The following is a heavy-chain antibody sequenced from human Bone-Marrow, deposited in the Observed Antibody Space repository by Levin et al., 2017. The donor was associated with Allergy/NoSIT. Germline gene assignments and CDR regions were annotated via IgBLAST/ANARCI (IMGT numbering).Heavy chain of an antibody. CDR2: INPDSGGA. D-gene: IGHD3-10*01. CDR1: GYTFTAYY. V-gene: IGHV1-2*02. J-gene: IGHJ4*02. CDR3: ARWRTGTGNFPTRYFDS. Sequence: GESLKISCKTSGYTFTAYYIHWVRQAPGQGLEWMGRINPDSGGANFAQKFQGRVTMTRDTSITTAYMELSSLNADDTAVYFCARWRTGTGNFPTRYFDSWGQGVLVTVSS.